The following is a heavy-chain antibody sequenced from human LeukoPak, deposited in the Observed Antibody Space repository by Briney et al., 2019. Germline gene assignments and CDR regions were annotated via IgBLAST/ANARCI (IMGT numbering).Heavy chain of an antibody. CDR1: GYTFTIYG. J-gene: IGHJ5*02. CDR2: IIAYNGKT. CDR3: ARDPGGIAAAGTEHWFDP. Sequence: ASVKVSCKASGYTFTIYGISWGRQAPGQGLGWMGWIIAYNGKTNYAQKLQGRVTMTTDTSTSTAYMELRSLRSDDTAVYYCARDPGGIAAAGTEHWFDPWGQGTLVTVSS. V-gene: IGHV1-18*01. D-gene: IGHD6-13*01.